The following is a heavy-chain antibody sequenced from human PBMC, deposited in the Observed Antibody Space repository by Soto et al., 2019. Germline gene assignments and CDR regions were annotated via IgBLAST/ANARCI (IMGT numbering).Heavy chain of an antibody. J-gene: IGHJ6*02. CDR2: IGTAGET. CDR1: GFTFSSYH. D-gene: IGHD6-19*01. CDR3: ARDTLSSGWQTGLDYYYYYGMDV. V-gene: IGHV3-13*01. Sequence: PGGSLRLSCAASGFTFSSYHMHWVRQTKRKDLESDSAIGTAGETYYQGSVKGRFTISRENAKNSLYLQMNSLRAEDTAVYYCARDTLSSGWQTGLDYYYYYGMDVWGQGTTVTVSS.